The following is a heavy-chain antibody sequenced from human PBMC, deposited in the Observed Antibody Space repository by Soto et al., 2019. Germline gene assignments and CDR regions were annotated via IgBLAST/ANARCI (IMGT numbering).Heavy chain of an antibody. V-gene: IGHV4-31*03. CDR3: ARDLGPPRPYSGSSGCMDV. D-gene: IGHD1-26*01. J-gene: IGHJ6*02. Sequence: TLSLTCTVSGGSISSGGYYWSWIRQHPGKGLEWIGYIYYSGSTYYNPSLKSRVTISVDTSKNQFSLKLSSVTAADTAVYYCARDLGPPRPYSGSSGCMDVWGQGTTVPVSS. CDR1: GGSISSGGYY. CDR2: IYYSGST.